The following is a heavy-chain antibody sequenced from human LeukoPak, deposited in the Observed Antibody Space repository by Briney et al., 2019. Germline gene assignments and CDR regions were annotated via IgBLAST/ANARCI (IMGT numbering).Heavy chain of an antibody. CDR1: GGSISRSSYY. J-gene: IGHJ4*02. Sequence: PSETLSLTCTVSGGSISRSSYYWGWIRQPPGKGLEWIGSIYYSGSTYYNPSLKSRVTISVDTSKNQFSLKPSSVTAADTAVYYCASRDSGWYQGDDYWGQGTLVTVSS. CDR3: ASRDSGWYQGDDY. V-gene: IGHV4-39*01. D-gene: IGHD6-19*01. CDR2: IYYSGST.